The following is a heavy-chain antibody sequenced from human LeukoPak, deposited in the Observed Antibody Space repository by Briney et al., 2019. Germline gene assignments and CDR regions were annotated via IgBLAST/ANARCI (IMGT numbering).Heavy chain of an antibody. CDR2: ISGSGGST. CDR3: AKERAARPHYYGMDV. Sequence: GGSLRLSCAASRFTFSSYAMNWVRQAPGKGLEWVSAISGSGGSTYYADSVKGRFTISRDNFKNTLYLQMNSLRAEDTAVYYCAKERAARPHYYGMDVWGQGTTVTVSS. J-gene: IGHJ6*02. D-gene: IGHD6-6*01. CDR1: RFTFSSYA. V-gene: IGHV3-23*01.